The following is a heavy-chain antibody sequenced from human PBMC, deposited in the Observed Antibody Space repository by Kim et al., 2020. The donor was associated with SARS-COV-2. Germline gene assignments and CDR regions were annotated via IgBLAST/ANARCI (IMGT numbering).Heavy chain of an antibody. CDR2: INHSGST. V-gene: IGHV4-34*01. Sequence: SETLSLTCAVYGGSFSGYYWSWIRQPPGKGLEWIGEINHSGSTNYNPSLKSRVTISVDTSKNQFSLKLSSVTAADTAVYYCARGVGATRVAYYWGQGTLVTVSS. CDR3: ARGVGATRVAYY. J-gene: IGHJ4*02. D-gene: IGHD1-26*01. CDR1: GGSFSGYY.